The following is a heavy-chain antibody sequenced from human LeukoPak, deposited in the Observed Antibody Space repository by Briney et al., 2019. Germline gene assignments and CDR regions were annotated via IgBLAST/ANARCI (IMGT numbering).Heavy chain of an antibody. CDR1: GFTFSSYA. Sequence: PGGSLRLSCAASGFTFSSYAMSWVRQAPGKGLEWVSAISGSGGSTYYADSVKGRFTISRDNSKNTLYPQMNSLRAEDTAVYYCARDEKYSSSWYRADAFDIWGQGTMVTVSS. D-gene: IGHD6-13*01. V-gene: IGHV3-23*01. J-gene: IGHJ3*02. CDR2: ISGSGGST. CDR3: ARDEKYSSSWYRADAFDI.